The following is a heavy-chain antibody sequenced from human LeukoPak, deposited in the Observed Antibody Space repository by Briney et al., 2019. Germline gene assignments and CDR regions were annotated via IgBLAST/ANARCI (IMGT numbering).Heavy chain of an antibody. J-gene: IGHJ4*02. D-gene: IGHD3-22*01. CDR1: GFTFTTYW. Sequence: GGSLRLSCAASGFTFTTYWMHWVRQTPGRGLEWVSYISTTSATIYYADSVKGRFTISRDNVKNSLYLQMNSLRAEDTALYYCARGGYSPDYWGQGTLVTVSS. CDR3: ARGGYSPDY. CDR2: ISTTSATI. V-gene: IGHV3-48*01.